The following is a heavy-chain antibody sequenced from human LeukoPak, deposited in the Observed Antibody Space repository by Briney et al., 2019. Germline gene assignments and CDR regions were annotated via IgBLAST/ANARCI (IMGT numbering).Heavy chain of an antibody. Sequence: SETLSLTCTVSGYSISSGYYWGWIRQPPGKGLEWIGSIYHGGSTYYNPSLKSRVTISVDTSKNQFSLKLSSVTAADTAVYYCARDLIAVAGTDYWGQGTLVTVSS. CDR1: GYSISSGYY. D-gene: IGHD6-19*01. J-gene: IGHJ4*02. CDR2: IYHGGST. V-gene: IGHV4-38-2*02. CDR3: ARDLIAVAGTDY.